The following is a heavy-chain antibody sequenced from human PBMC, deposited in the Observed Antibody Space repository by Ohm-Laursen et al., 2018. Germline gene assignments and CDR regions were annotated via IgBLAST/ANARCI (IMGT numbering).Heavy chain of an antibody. J-gene: IGHJ6*02. D-gene: IGHD4-17*01. CDR2: IYYSGST. V-gene: IGHV4-59*01. CDR1: GGSISSYY. CDR3: TRYGRYYYYGMDV. Sequence: TLSLTCTVSGGSISSYYWSWIRQPPGKGLEWIGYIYYSGSTNYNPSLKSRVTISVDTSKNQFSLKLSSVTAADTAVYYCTRYGRYYYYGMDVWGQGTTVTVSS.